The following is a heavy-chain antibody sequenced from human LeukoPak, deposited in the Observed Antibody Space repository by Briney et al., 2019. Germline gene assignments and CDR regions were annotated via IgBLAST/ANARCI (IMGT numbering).Heavy chain of an antibody. CDR3: AKNGDYFDSNGYYLSRGPTWFDP. CDR2: ISGSGGNT. J-gene: IGHJ5*02. D-gene: IGHD3-22*01. Sequence: GGSLRLSCAASGFTFSSYAMSWVRQAPGKGLEWVSGISGSGGNTYYADSVKGRFTISRDNSKNTLYLQMRRLRAEDTAIYYCAKNGDYFDSNGYYLSRGPTWFDPWGRGTQVTVSS. V-gene: IGHV3-23*01. CDR1: GFTFSSYA.